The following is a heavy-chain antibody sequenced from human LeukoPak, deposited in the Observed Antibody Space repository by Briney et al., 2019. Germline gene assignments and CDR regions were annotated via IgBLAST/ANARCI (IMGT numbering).Heavy chain of an antibody. Sequence: ASVKVSCKASGYTFTSYYMHWERQAPGQGLEWMGIINPSDGTTRYAQKFQGRLTMTRDMSTSTVYMELSSLTSEDTAIYYCARAYSGGPNDYWGQGTLVTVSS. D-gene: IGHD1-26*01. V-gene: IGHV1-46*01. CDR1: GYTFTSYY. CDR2: INPSDGTT. CDR3: ARAYSGGPNDY. J-gene: IGHJ4*02.